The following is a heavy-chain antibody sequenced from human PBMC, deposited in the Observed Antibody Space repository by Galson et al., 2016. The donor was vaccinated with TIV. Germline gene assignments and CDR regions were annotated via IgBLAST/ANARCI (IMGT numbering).Heavy chain of an antibody. D-gene: IGHD2-21*01. Sequence: SVKVSGKASGYTFIDYYLHWVRQAPGQGLEWMAMINPGGGSTVYAQSFRDRVTVTRDTSASTIYMELRSLTSEDTAVYYCARVRSCGGDCYVFDLWGQGTMVIVSS. CDR3: ARVRSCGGDCYVFDL. CDR2: INPGGGST. CDR1: GYTFIDYY. V-gene: IGHV1-46*01. J-gene: IGHJ3*01.